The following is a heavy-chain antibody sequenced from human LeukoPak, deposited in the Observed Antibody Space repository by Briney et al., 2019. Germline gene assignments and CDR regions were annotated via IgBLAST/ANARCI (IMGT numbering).Heavy chain of an antibody. CDR3: ARSIYGSGSYYRP. D-gene: IGHD3-10*01. Sequence: SETLSLTCTVSGGSISSSSYYWGWIRQPPGKGLEWIGSIYYSGSTYYNPSLKSRVTISVDKSKNQFSLKLSSVTAADTAVYYCARSIYGSGSYYRPWGQGTLVTVSS. CDR2: IYYSGST. V-gene: IGHV4-39*07. CDR1: GGSISSSSYY. J-gene: IGHJ5*02.